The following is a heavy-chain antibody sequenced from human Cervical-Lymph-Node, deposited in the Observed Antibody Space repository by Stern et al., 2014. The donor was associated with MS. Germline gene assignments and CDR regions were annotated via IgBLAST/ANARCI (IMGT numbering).Heavy chain of an antibody. CDR3: ARGDFWSGYSPRQDYRKGMDV. D-gene: IGHD3-3*01. Sequence: VQLEESGAEVKKPGASMKVSCKASGYSFRSYHVHWVGQAPGQGLEWLATIHPSLEAATYAQAFQGRVTVTSDPSADTVYMQLSSLRSEDTAVYYCARGDFWSGYSPRQDYRKGMDVWGQGTTVIVSS. V-gene: IGHV1-46*03. CDR1: GYSFRSYH. J-gene: IGHJ6*02. CDR2: IHPSLEAA.